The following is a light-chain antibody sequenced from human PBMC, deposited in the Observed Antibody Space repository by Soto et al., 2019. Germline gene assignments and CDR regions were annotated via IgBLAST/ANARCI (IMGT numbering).Light chain of an antibody. CDR1: SSNIGNYY. CDR2: END. J-gene: IGLJ1*01. Sequence: QSALTQPPSVSPAPGQKVTISCCGGSSNIGNYYESWHQQLPGTAPKLLIYENDKRPSGIPDRFSGSKSGTSATLGITGLQTGDEADYYCGTWDSSLSIFVFGTGTKVTVL. CDR3: GTWDSSLSIFV. V-gene: IGLV1-51*02.